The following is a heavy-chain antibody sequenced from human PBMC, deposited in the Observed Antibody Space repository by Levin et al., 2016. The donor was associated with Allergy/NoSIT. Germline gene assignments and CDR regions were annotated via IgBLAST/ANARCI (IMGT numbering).Heavy chain of an antibody. CDR3: ARDIGAMVRGSGMDV. D-gene: IGHD3-10*01. Sequence: WIRQPPGKGLEWIGYIYYSGSTNYNPSLKSRVTISVDTSKNQFSLKLSSVTAADTAVYYCARDIGAMVRGSGMDVWGQGTTVTVSS. J-gene: IGHJ6*02. V-gene: IGHV4-59*01. CDR2: IYYSGST.